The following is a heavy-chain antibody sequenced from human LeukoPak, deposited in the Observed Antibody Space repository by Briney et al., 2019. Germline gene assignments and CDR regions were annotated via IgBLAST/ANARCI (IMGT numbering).Heavy chain of an antibody. J-gene: IGHJ4*02. CDR1: GFTFISYW. CDR3: ERVLAYYGSGSYSYFDY. D-gene: IGHD3-10*01. CDR2: RKQDGSEK. Sequence: GGSLRLSCAASGFTFISYWMSWVRQAPGKGLEGVANRKQDGSEKYYVDSVKGRFTISRDNAKNSLYLQMNSLRAEDTAVYYCERVLAYYGSGSYSYFDYWGQGTLVTVSS. V-gene: IGHV3-7*03.